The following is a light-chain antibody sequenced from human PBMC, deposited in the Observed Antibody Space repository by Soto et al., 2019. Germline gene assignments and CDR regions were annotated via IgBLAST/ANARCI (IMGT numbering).Light chain of an antibody. Sequence: QSVLIQPASVSGSPGQSITISCAGTSSDVGGYNFVSWYQLHPGKAPKLIIFDVSVRPTGVSNRFSGSKSGNTASLAISGLQAEDEADYVCSSFTSTTTPLVFGTGTKLTVL. V-gene: IGLV2-14*03. CDR3: SSFTSTTTPLV. J-gene: IGLJ1*01. CDR1: SSDVGGYNF. CDR2: DVS.